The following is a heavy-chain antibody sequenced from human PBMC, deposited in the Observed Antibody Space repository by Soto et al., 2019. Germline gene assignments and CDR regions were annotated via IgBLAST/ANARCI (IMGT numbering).Heavy chain of an antibody. D-gene: IGHD6-25*01. Sequence: PGGSLRLSCAAPGFTFSSYGMHWVRQAPGKGLEWVAVISYDGSNKYYADSVKGRFTISRDNSKNTLYLQMNSLRAEDTAVYYCAKIYSGVYYYYYGMDVWGQGTTVTVSS. CDR2: ISYDGSNK. J-gene: IGHJ6*02. CDR1: GFTFSSYG. CDR3: AKIYSGVYYYYYGMDV. V-gene: IGHV3-30*18.